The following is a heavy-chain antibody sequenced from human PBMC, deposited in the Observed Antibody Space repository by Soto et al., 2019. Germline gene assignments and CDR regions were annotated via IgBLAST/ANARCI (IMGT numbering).Heavy chain of an antibody. Sequence: EVQLLQSGGGLAQPGGSLRLSCAASGSTFSNYCMSWVRQAPGKGLEWVSTISNSGGNAYYADSMKGRVTISRDNSKNTLYLQMNERTAEDKAVYYCARHSREIDCWGQGTLVTVSS. CDR2: ISNSGGNA. J-gene: IGHJ4*02. CDR3: ARHSREIDC. CDR1: GSTFSNYC. V-gene: IGHV3-23*01. D-gene: IGHD2-15*01.